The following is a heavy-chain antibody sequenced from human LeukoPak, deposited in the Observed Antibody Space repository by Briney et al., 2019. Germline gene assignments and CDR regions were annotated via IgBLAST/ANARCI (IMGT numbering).Heavy chain of an antibody. D-gene: IGHD6-13*01. CDR2: IYYSGST. Sequence: PSETLSLTCTVSGGSIRSSSYYWGWIRQPPGKGLEWIGSIYYSGSTYYNPSLKSRVTISVDTSKNQFSLKLSSVTAADTAVYYCARLPDSSWYEGAFDYWGQGTLVTVSS. CDR3: ARLPDSSWYEGAFDY. CDR1: GGSIRSSSYY. V-gene: IGHV4-39*07. J-gene: IGHJ4*02.